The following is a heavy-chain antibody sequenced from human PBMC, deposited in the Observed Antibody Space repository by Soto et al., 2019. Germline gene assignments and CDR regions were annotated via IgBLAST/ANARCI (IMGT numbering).Heavy chain of an antibody. D-gene: IGHD2-15*01. CDR2: ISYDGSNK. CDR1: GLIFINYG. V-gene: IGHV3-30*18. J-gene: IGHJ4*02. Sequence: GGSHRHSCTASGLIFINYGMHWVRQAPGKGLEWVAFISYDGSNKYYVDSVKGRFSISRDNSKNTVYLQMSSLRAEDTAVYYCAKDTSSGGSPLDYWGQGTLVTVSS. CDR3: AKDTSSGGSPLDY.